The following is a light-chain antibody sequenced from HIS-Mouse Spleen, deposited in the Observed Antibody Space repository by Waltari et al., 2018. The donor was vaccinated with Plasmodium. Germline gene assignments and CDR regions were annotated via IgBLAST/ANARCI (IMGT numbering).Light chain of an antibody. V-gene: IGLV2-14*03. Sequence: QSALTHPASVSGSPGQSITISCTGTSSDVGGYNYVSWYQQHPGKAPKLMIYDVSNRPSGVSNRFSGSKSGNTASLTISRLQAEDEADYYCSSYTSSSTLVFGGGTKLTVL. J-gene: IGLJ2*01. CDR1: SSDVGGYNY. CDR3: SSYTSSSTLV. CDR2: DVS.